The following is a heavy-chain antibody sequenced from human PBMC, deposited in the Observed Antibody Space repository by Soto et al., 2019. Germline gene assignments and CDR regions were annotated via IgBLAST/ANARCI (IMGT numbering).Heavy chain of an antibody. Sequence: ASVKVSCKASGYTFTSYGISWVRQAPGQGLEWMGWISAYNGNTNYAQKLQGRVTMTTDTSTSTAYMELRSLRSDDTAVYYCARPTNYYDSSGYLYWGQGTLVTVSS. CDR2: ISAYNGNT. CDR3: ARPTNYYDSSGYLY. J-gene: IGHJ4*02. CDR1: GYTFTSYG. V-gene: IGHV1-18*01. D-gene: IGHD3-22*01.